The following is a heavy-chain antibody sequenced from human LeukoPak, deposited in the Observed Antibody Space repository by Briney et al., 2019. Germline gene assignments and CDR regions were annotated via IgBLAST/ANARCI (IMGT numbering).Heavy chain of an antibody. CDR3: ARDDGFSCYSY. Sequence: GGSLRLSCAASGFTFSSYAMHWVRQAPGKGLEWVAVISYDGSNKYYADSVKGRFIISRDNAKNSLYLQMNSLTAEDTAIYYCARDDGFSCYSYWGQGTLVTVSS. J-gene: IGHJ4*02. CDR2: ISYDGSNK. CDR1: GFTFSSYA. V-gene: IGHV3-30-3*01. D-gene: IGHD3-16*01.